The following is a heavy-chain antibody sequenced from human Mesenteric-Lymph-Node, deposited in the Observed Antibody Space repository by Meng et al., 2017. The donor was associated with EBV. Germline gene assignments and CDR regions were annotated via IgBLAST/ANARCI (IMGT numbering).Heavy chain of an antibody. D-gene: IGHD2-15*01. V-gene: IGHV4-61*01. CDR1: GGSVNSGSYY. Sequence: QGQLEEAGPGLVNPSVPLSLPCTVSGGSVNSGSYYWSWIRQPPGKGLEWIGYIYYSGSTDYNPSLKSRITISIDTSKNQFSLKLSSVTAADTAVYYCARVFCSGGNCYAFDYWGLGTLVTVSS. CDR2: IYYSGST. CDR3: ARVFCSGGNCYAFDY. J-gene: IGHJ4*02.